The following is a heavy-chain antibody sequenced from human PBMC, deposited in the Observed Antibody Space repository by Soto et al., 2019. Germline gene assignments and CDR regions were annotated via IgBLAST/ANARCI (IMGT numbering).Heavy chain of an antibody. CDR1: GGSVNGYY. D-gene: IGHD5-12*01. J-gene: IGHJ5*02. CDR2: INGTGGT. V-gene: IGHV4-34*01. CDR3: WTHIMAFGLLEHPFDP. Sequence: WESLSLTCAAYGGSVNGYYLNWIRQPPGKGLEWIGEINGTGGTQYNPSLESRVTMSVSTSKNHLSLRLSSVTGADEAVYYCWTHIMAFGLLEHPFDPWGQGTQVTVSS.